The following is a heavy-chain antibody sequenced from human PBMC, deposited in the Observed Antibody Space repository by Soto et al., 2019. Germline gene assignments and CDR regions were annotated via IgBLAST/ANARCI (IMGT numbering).Heavy chain of an antibody. CDR3: AKGGLPAARSWFDP. J-gene: IGHJ5*02. CDR2: ISGSGRNT. Sequence: GSLRLSCAASGFTFSSYAMSWVRQAPGKGLEWVSAISGSGRNTDYADSVKGRFTISRDNSKNTLYLQMNSLRAEDTAVYYCAKGGLPAARSWFDPWGQGTLVTVSS. D-gene: IGHD2-2*01. CDR1: GFTFSSYA. V-gene: IGHV3-23*01.